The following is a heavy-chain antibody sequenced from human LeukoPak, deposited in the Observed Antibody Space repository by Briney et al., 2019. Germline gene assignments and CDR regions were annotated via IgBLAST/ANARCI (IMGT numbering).Heavy chain of an antibody. J-gene: IGHJ3*02. D-gene: IGHD3-10*02. CDR2: IHTSGST. CDR1: GDSFSYHY. V-gene: IGHV4-4*07. CDR3: VRIELLDVRGAFDI. Sequence: PSETLSLTCTVSGDSFSYHYWGWVRQPAGKGLEWMGRIHTSGSTNYNPSLTSRVTLSVDTAKNQFSVKLTSVTAADTAVRYCVRIELLDVRGAFDIWGRGTMVTVS.